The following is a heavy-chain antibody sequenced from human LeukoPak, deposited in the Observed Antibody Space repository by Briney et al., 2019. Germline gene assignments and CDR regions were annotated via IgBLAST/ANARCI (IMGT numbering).Heavy chain of an antibody. V-gene: IGHV1-18*01. D-gene: IGHD1-1*01. Sequence: ASVKVSCKASGYTFTSYGISWVRQAPGQGLEWMGWISAYNGNTNYAQKFQGRVTMTTDTSTTTAYLDLRSLTSDDTAVYYCVRDLWNDDGNYYYYYMDAWGKGTTVIVSS. CDR1: GYTFTSYG. CDR2: ISAYNGNT. CDR3: VRDLWNDDGNYYYYYMDA. J-gene: IGHJ6*03.